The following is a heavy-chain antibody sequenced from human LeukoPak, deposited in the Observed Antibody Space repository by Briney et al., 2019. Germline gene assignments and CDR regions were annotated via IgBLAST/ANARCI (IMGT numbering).Heavy chain of an antibody. Sequence: GGSLRLSCAASGFIFTNYFMSWVRQAPGKGLEWVSSISSSSSYIYYADSVKGRFTISRDNAKNSLYLQMNSLRAEDTAVYYCAKKGATTGDFDYWGQGTLVTVSS. J-gene: IGHJ4*02. CDR1: GFIFTNYF. CDR3: AKKGATTGDFDY. D-gene: IGHD1-26*01. CDR2: ISSSSSYI. V-gene: IGHV3-21*04.